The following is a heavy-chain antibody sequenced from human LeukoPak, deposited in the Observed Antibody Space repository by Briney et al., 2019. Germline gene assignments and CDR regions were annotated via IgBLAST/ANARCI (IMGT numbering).Heavy chain of an antibody. Sequence: PGGSLRLSCAASGFTVSSNYMSWVRQAPGKGLEWVSYISSSSSYTNYADSVKGRFPISRDNAKNSLYLQMNSLRAEDTAVYYCARVGEHCSGGSCYGYWGQGTLVTVSS. D-gene: IGHD2-15*01. CDR1: GFTVSSNY. CDR3: ARVGEHCSGGSCYGY. V-gene: IGHV3-11*05. CDR2: ISSSSSYT. J-gene: IGHJ4*02.